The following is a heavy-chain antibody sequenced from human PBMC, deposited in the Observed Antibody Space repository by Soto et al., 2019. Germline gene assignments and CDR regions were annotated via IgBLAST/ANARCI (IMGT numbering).Heavy chain of an antibody. V-gene: IGHV3-23*01. D-gene: IGHD5-18*01. CDR2: MSATGGST. J-gene: IGHJ3*02. CDR1: GFRFSSYS. CDR3: AKSWGDTWQESAFDS. Sequence: EVQLLESGGDLRQPGGSLRLSCAASGFRFSSYSMSWVRHVPGKGLQWVSGMSATGGSTYYADTVKGRFTTSRDNSRKTMYLQMSSLRADDTAVYYCAKSWGDTWQESAFDSWWLGTMVTVSA.